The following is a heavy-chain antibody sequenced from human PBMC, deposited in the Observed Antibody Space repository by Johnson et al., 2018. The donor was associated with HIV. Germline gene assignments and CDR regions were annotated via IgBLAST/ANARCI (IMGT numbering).Heavy chain of an antibody. Sequence: VQLVESGGGVVQPGRSLRLSCAASGFTFSSYAMHWVRQAPGKGLEWVSGISGSGDNTHYADSVMGRFTISRDNSKNTLYLQMNSLRAEDTAVYYCAKSIVGATYDAFDIWGQGTMVTVSS. CDR2: ISGSGDNT. D-gene: IGHD1-26*01. J-gene: IGHJ3*02. V-gene: IGHV3-23*04. CDR1: GFTFSSYA. CDR3: AKSIVGATYDAFDI.